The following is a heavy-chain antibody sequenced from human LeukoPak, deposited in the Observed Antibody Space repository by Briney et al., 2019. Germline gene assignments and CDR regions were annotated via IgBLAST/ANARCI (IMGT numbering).Heavy chain of an antibody. CDR3: ARLRYAAGWYYFDS. V-gene: IGHV4-59*08. CDR2: IYHSGTT. D-gene: IGHD6-19*01. CDR1: GGSIGHYY. Sequence: PSETLSLTCTVSGGSIGHYYWSWIRQPPGKGLEWIGYIYHSGTTNYNPSLQSRVTISVDTSKNQSSLKLSSVTAADTAVYYCARLRYAAGWYYFDSWGQGTLVTVSS. J-gene: IGHJ4*02.